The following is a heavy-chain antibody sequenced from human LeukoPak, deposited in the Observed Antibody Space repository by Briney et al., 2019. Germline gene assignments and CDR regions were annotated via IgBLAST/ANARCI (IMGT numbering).Heavy chain of an antibody. J-gene: IGHJ4*02. CDR3: ARDGNVDTARYFDF. Sequence: GGSLRLSCAASGFTFSSYAMSWVRQAPGKGLEWVSSISTSSAYIHYADSVKGRFTISRDNAKNSLYLQMNSLRAEDTAVYYCARDGNVDTARYFDFWGQGTLVTVSS. D-gene: IGHD5-18*01. CDR2: ISTSSAYI. CDR1: GFTFSSYA. V-gene: IGHV3-21*01.